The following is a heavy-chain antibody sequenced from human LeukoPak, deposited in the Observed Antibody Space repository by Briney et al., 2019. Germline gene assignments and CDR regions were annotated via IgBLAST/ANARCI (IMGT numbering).Heavy chain of an antibody. CDR2: IYYSGST. J-gene: IGHJ4*02. V-gene: IGHV4-59*11. CDR1: GGSISSHY. D-gene: IGHD3-22*01. CDR3: AIGYDSSGYPEEYFDY. Sequence: SETLSLTCTVSGGSISSHYWSWIRQPPGKGLEWIGHIYYSGSTKYKPSLKSRVTISVDRSNSQFSLKLRSVTAADTAVYYCAIGYDSSGYPEEYFDYWGQGTLVTVSS.